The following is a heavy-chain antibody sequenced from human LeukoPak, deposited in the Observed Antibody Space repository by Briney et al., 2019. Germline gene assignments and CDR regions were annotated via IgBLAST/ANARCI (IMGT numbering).Heavy chain of an antibody. CDR1: GGTFSSCA. CDR3: ARGSEYSSSSYWFDP. V-gene: IGHV1-69*04. J-gene: IGHJ5*02. Sequence: SVKVSCKASGGTFSSCAISWVRQAPGQGLEWMGRIIPILGIANYAQKFQGRVTITADKSTSTAYMELSSLRSEDTAVYYCARGSEYSSSSYWFDPWGQGTLVTVSS. CDR2: IIPILGIA. D-gene: IGHD6-6*01.